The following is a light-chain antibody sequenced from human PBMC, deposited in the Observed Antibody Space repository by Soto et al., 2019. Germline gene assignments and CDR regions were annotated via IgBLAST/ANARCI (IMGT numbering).Light chain of an antibody. CDR1: QGVSNNS. V-gene: IGKV3-20*01. CDR2: GSS. J-gene: IGKJ2*01. CDR3: QQYGSSPPYT. Sequence: EVVLTQSPGTLSLSPGERAPLSCRASQGVSNNSFAWYQQKPGQAPRLFIFGSSDRATGIPDRFSGSGSGTDFTLTISRLEPEDFAVYYCQQYGSSPPYTFGQGTKLEIK.